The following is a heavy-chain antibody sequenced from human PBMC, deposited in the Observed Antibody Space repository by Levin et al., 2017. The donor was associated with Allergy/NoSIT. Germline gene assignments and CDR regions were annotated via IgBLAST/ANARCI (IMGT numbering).Heavy chain of an antibody. Sequence: PSETLSLTCDVSGYSIGSGYYWGWIRQPPGKGLEWIGSIHHSGITSYKPSLKSRVTMSVDTSKNQFSLKLTSMTAADTAVYYCARGSTVGMRLPGGEDWGQGTLVTVSP. V-gene: IGHV4-38-2*01. CDR3: ARGSTVGMRLPGGED. D-gene: IGHD3-10*01. CDR2: IHHSGIT. CDR1: GYSIGSGYY. J-gene: IGHJ4*02.